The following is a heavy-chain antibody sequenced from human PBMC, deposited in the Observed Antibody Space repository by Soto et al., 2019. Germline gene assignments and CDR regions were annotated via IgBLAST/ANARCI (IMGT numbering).Heavy chain of an antibody. D-gene: IGHD3-22*01. CDR1: GFTFSNYV. Sequence: PGGSLRLSCAASGFTFSNYVMSWVRQAPGKGLQWVSSITGSGGTTYYADSVKGRFTISRDNSKSTLYLQMNSLSADDTAVYYCARFHDSSGQRYYWGQGTLVTVSS. CDR3: ARFHDSSGQRYY. CDR2: ITGSGGTT. V-gene: IGHV3-23*01. J-gene: IGHJ4*02.